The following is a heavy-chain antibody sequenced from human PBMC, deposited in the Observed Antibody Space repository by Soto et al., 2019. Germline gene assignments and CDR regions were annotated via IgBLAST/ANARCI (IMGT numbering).Heavy chain of an antibody. J-gene: IGHJ6*02. CDR1: GFTFSSYG. CDR2: ISYAGRNK. D-gene: IGHD2-2*02. V-gene: IGHV3-30*18. CDR3: AKDGPAAAIPCLYYYYCGMDV. Sequence: QVQLVESGGGVVQPGRSLRLSCAASGFTFSSYGMHWVRQAPGKGLEWVAVISYAGRNKYYADSVKGRFPISRDNSKNTLYLQMNSVRAEDTSVYYCAKDGPAAAIPCLYYYYCGMDVWGQGTTVTVFS.